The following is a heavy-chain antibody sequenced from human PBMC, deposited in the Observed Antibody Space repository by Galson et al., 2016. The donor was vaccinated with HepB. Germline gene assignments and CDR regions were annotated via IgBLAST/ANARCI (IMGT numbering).Heavy chain of an antibody. D-gene: IGHD1-14*01. CDR2: IGGSGGSI. Sequence: SLRLSCAASGFTFGSYAMTWVRQAPGKGLEWVSGIGGSGGSINYADSVKGRFTISRDNPKHTLYLQMNSLRAEDTAVYYCAKGPTGYYYYGMDVWGQGTTVSVSS. CDR3: AKGPTGYYYYGMDV. CDR1: GFTFGSYA. J-gene: IGHJ6*02. V-gene: IGHV3-23*01.